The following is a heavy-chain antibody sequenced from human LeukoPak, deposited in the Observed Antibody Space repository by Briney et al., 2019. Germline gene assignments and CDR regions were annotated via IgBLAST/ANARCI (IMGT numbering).Heavy chain of an antibody. CDR3: ARGYSSSWYDFQY. V-gene: IGHV4-38-2*02. CDR1: GFSISSGYY. J-gene: IGHJ4*02. CDR2: IYHSGST. Sequence: SETLSLTCTVSGFSISSGYYWGWIRQPPGKGLEWIGSIYHSGSTYYNPSLKSRVTISVDTSKNQFSLKLSSVTAADTAVYYCARGYSSSWYDFQYWGQGTLVTVSS. D-gene: IGHD6-13*01.